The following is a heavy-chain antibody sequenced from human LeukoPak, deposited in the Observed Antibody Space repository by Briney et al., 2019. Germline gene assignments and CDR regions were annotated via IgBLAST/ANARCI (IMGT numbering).Heavy chain of an antibody. CDR2: IYYSGST. Sequence: SETLSLTCTVSGGSISSSSYYWGWIRQPPGKGLEWIGSIYYSGSTYYNPSLKSRVTISVDTSKNQFSLKLSPVTAADTAVYYCARGGSYQNYYYYYMDVWGKGTTVTVSS. CDR3: ARGGSYQNYYYYYMDV. J-gene: IGHJ6*03. D-gene: IGHD1-26*01. CDR1: GGSISSSSYY. V-gene: IGHV4-39*07.